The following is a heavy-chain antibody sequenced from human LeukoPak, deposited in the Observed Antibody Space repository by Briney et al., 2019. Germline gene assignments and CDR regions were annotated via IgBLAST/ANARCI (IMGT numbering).Heavy chain of an antibody. CDR2: IIPSGGST. J-gene: IGHJ4*02. D-gene: IGHD5-12*01. CDR3: ARASGYSGYDLIDY. CDR1: GYTFTSYY. Sequence: ASVKVSCRASGYTFTSYYIHWVRQAPGQGLEWMGIIIPSGGSTSYAQTFQGRVTTTRDTSTSTVYMELSSLRSEDTAVYYCARASGYSGYDLIDYWGQGTLVTVSS. V-gene: IGHV1-46*01.